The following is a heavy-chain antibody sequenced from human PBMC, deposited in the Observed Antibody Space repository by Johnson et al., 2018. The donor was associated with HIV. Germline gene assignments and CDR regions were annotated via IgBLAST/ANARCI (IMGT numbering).Heavy chain of an antibody. CDR2: VSFDGSNK. Sequence: QVQLVESGGGVVQPGRSLRLSCAASGFTFRNYGMHWVRQAPGKGLEWVASVSFDGSNKYYADSVKGRFTISRDNSKNTLYLQMISLRTEDTAVYYCAREGGSLLDAFDIWGQVTMVTVSA. V-gene: IGHV3-30-3*01. J-gene: IGHJ3*02. CDR3: AREGGSLLDAFDI. CDR1: GFTFRNYG. D-gene: IGHD3-16*01.